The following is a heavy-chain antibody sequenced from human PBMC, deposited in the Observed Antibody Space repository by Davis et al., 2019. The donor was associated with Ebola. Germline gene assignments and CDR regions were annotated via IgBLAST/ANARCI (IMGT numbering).Heavy chain of an antibody. V-gene: IGHV4-34*01. D-gene: IGHD6-13*01. CDR3: ARARVLGV. CDR1: GGSFSGYY. J-gene: IGHJ6*02. Sequence: QTLSLTCAVYGGSFSGYYWSWIRQPPGKGLEWIGEINHSGSTNYNPSLKSRVTISVDTSKNQFSLKLSSVTAADTAVYYCARARVLGVWGQGTTVTVSS. CDR2: INHSGST.